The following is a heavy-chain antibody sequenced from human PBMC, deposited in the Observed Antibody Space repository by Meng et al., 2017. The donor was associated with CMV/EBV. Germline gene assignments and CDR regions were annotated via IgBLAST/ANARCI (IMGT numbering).Heavy chain of an antibody. CDR1: GGSISSYY. J-gene: IGHJ3*02. D-gene: IGHD1-26*01. V-gene: IGHV4-59*12. CDR2: IYYSGST. Sequence: SETLSLTCTVSGGSISSYYWSWIRQPPGKGLEWIGYIYYSGSTNYNPSLKSRVTISVDTSKNQFSLKLSSVTAADTAVYYCARTNSQWELLRNPTIGAFDIWGQGTMVPSPQ. CDR3: ARTNSQWELLRNPTIGAFDI.